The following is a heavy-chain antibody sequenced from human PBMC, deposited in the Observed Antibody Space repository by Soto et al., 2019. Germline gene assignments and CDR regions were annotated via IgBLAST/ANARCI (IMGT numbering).Heavy chain of an antibody. D-gene: IGHD2-2*03. J-gene: IGHJ6*03. CDR3: ARAPGYCSSTSCRSYYMDV. Sequence: ASVKVSCKASGYTLTSYALHWVRQAPGQRLEWMGWINAGNGNTKYSQKFQGRVTITRGTSASTAYMELSSLRSEDTAVYYCARAPGYCSSTSCRSYYMDVWGKGTTVTVSS. CDR2: INAGNGNT. CDR1: GYTLTSYA. V-gene: IGHV1-3*01.